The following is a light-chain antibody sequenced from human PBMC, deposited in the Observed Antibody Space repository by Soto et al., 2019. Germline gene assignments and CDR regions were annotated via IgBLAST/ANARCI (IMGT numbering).Light chain of an antibody. CDR3: LQYHILWA. V-gene: IGKV3-15*01. CDR1: QSFSSN. CDR2: GTS. Sequence: ELVMTQSPATLSVSPGERATLSCRASQSFSSNVAWYQQKPGQAPRLLIYGTSTRVTGIPARFSGSGSGTEFTLTISSLQSEDFTVYSCLQYHILWAFGQGTKVEIK. J-gene: IGKJ1*01.